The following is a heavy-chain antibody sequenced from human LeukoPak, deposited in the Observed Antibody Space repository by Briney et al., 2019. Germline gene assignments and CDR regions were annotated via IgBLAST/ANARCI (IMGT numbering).Heavy chain of an antibody. V-gene: IGHV1-18*01. CDR2: ISAYNGNT. CDR1: GYTFTGHG. J-gene: IGHJ4*02. CDR3: AXXXXXGYGDYLLAPPGDY. Sequence: ASVKVSCKASGYTFTGHGISWVRQAPGQGLEWMGWISAYNGNTNYAQKLQGRVTMTTDTSTSTAYMELRSLRSYDTAVYYCAXXXXXGYGDYLLAPPGDYWGQGTLVTVSS. D-gene: IGHD4-17*01.